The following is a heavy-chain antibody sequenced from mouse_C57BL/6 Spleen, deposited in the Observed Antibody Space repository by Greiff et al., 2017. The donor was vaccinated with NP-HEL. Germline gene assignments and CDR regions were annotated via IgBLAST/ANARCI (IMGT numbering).Heavy chain of an antibody. D-gene: IGHD1-1*01. Sequence: QVQLQQSGAELVRPGTSVKVSCKASGYAFTNYLIEWVKQRPGQGLEWIGVINPGSGGTNYNEKFKGKATLTADKSSSTAYMQLSSLTSEDSAVYFCARSTVVADIVDYWGQGTTLTVSS. CDR2: INPGSGGT. CDR3: ARSTVVADIVDY. CDR1: GYAFTNYL. J-gene: IGHJ2*01. V-gene: IGHV1-54*01.